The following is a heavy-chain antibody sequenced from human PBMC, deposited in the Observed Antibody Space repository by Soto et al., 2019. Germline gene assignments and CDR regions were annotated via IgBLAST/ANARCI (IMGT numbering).Heavy chain of an antibody. CDR2: STPDGSTT. D-gene: IGHD4-17*01. J-gene: IGHJ4*02. V-gene: IGHV3-74*01. CDR3: ARGILTGDHS. Sequence: EVQLVESGGGLVQPGGSLRLSCAASGFTLSGNWMHWVRQAPGKGRVWVSRSTPDGSTTIYVESLKGRFTVSRDNAKNTLYLQMNSLRVEDTAMYYCARGILTGDHSWGQGTPVTVSS. CDR1: GFTLSGNW.